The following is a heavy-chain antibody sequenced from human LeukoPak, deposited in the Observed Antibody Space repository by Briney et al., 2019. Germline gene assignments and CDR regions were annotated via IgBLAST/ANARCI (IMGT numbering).Heavy chain of an antibody. CDR1: GFTFSNYW. V-gene: IGHV3-7*01. CDR3: AGGAGFLIDY. D-gene: IGHD2/OR15-2a*01. CDR2: IKKDGSEK. J-gene: IGHJ4*02. Sequence: GGSLRLSCAASGFTFSNYWMNWVRQAPGEGPEWVAIIKKDGSEKYYVDSVKGRFTISRDNAKNSLYLQMNSLRADDMAVYFCAGGAGFLIDYWGQGALVTVSS.